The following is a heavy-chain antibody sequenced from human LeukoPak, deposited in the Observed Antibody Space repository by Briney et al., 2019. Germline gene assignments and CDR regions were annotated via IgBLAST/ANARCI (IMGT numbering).Heavy chain of an antibody. J-gene: IGHJ4*02. Sequence: ASVKVSCKASGYNFVRYGISWVRQAPGQGLEWVGWISGSNGNTNYAQKLQGRVTMTTDTSTSTAYMELRSLRSDDTAVCYCAREGCSGTSCHTKFPPAFDYWGQGTLVTVSS. CDR3: AREGCSGTSCHTKFPPAFDY. CDR2: ISGSNGNT. CDR1: GYNFVRYG. V-gene: IGHV1-18*01. D-gene: IGHD2-2*02.